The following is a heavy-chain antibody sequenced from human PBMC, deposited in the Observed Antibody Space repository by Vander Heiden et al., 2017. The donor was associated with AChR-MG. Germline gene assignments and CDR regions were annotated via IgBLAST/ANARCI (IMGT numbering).Heavy chain of an antibody. D-gene: IGHD2-2*01. Sequence: QVQLVQSGAAVQKPGASVNVSCKSSRYTVTGSHMHGVRQAPGQGLEWMGLIKPNSGGTNYAQKFQGRVTMTRDKSISTAYMELSRLRSDDTAVYYCARIGRRDIVVVPAARSAFDIWGQGTMVTVSS. CDR1: RYTVTGSH. V-gene: IGHV1-2*02. J-gene: IGHJ3*02. CDR2: IKPNSGGT. CDR3: ARIGRRDIVVVPAARSAFDI.